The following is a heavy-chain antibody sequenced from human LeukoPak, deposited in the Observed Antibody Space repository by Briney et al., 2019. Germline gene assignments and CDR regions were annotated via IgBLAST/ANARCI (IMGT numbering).Heavy chain of an antibody. CDR3: ASTISTSPGWFDP. CDR2: IYYSGST. Sequence: SQTLFLTCTVSGGSISSGDYYWSWIRQPPGKGLEWIGYIYYSGSTYYNPSLKSRVTISVDTSKNQFSLKLSSVTAADTAVYYCASTISTSPGWFDPWGQGTLVTVSS. V-gene: IGHV4-30-4*08. D-gene: IGHD3-3*01. J-gene: IGHJ5*02. CDR1: GGSISSGDYY.